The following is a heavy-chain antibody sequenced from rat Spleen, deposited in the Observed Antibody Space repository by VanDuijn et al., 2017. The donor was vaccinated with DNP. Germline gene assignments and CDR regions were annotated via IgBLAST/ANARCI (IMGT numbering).Heavy chain of an antibody. CDR2: ITNSGANT. Sequence: EVQLVESGGGLVQPGRSLKLSCAASGLTFSNYGMAWVRQTPTKGLEWVTSITNSGANTYYRDSVKGRFTISRDNAKTTLYLQMNSLRSEDMATYYCVRWNSGHFDYWGQGVMVTVSS. D-gene: IGHD4-3*01. CDR1: GLTFSNYG. CDR3: VRWNSGHFDY. J-gene: IGHJ2*01. V-gene: IGHV5S13*01.